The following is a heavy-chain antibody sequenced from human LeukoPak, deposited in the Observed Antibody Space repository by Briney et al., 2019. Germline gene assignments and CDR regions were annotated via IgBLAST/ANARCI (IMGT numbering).Heavy chain of an antibody. CDR2: ISTISSYI. Sequence: PGGSLRLSCAASGFTFSSYSMNWVRPAPGKGLEGVSCISTISSYIYYADSAEGPFTISRDNAKNSLYLQMNSLRAEDTAVSYCARGRTNVAAADNWFDPWGQGTLVTVSS. D-gene: IGHD6-13*01. J-gene: IGHJ5*02. CDR3: ARGRTNVAAADNWFDP. CDR1: GFTFSSYS. V-gene: IGHV3-21*01.